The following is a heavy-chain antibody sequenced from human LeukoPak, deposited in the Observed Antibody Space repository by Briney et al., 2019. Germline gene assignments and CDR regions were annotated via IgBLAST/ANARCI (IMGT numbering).Heavy chain of an antibody. CDR3: ARVRVGGGDPEIGSY. V-gene: IGHV3-7*03. CDR1: GFTFSNYW. J-gene: IGHJ4*02. Sequence: GGSLRLSCAASGFTFSNYWMSWIRQAPGKGLVWLGHIKEDGSEKNCVDSVKGRFTISRDNAKNSLYLQMNSLRVEDTAVYYCARVRVGGGDPEIGSYWGQGTLVTVSS. D-gene: IGHD2-21*02. CDR2: IKEDGSEK.